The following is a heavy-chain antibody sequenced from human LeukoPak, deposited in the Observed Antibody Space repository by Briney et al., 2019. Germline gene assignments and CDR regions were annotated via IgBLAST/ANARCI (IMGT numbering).Heavy chain of an antibody. CDR2: IKSKTDGGTT. V-gene: IGHV3-15*01. D-gene: IGHD3-10*01. CDR3: TYYGSGSSGYYYYYYMDV. Sequence: GGSLRLSCAASGFTFSNAWMSWVHQAPGKGLEWVGRIKSKTDGGTTDYAAPVKGRFTISRDDSKNTLYLQMNSLKTEDTAVYYCTYYGSGSSGYYYYYYMDVWGKGTTVTVSS. CDR1: GFTFSNAW. J-gene: IGHJ6*03.